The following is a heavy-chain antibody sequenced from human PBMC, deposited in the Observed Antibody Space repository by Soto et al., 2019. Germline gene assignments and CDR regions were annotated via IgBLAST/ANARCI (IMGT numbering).Heavy chain of an antibody. V-gene: IGHV4-39*01. CDR1: GDSITSRDYY. D-gene: IGHD3-16*01. CDR3: ARQGSHGYFDY. J-gene: IGHJ4*02. Sequence: SETLSLTCSVSGDSITSRDYYWGWIRQPPGKGLEWIGSFYYTGSTYFNPALKSRVTISVDTSKNQFSLRLSSVTAADTAVYYCARQGSHGYFDYWGQGTLVTVSS. CDR2: FYYTGST.